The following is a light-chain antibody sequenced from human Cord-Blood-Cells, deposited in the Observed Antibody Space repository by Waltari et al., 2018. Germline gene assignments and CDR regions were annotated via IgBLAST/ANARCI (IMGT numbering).Light chain of an antibody. J-gene: IGKJ2*01. CDR1: QSVSSY. V-gene: IGKV3-11*01. CDR3: QQRSNWPPYT. CDR2: DAS. Sequence: EIVLPQSPATLSLSPGERATLSCRASQSVSSYLAWYQQKPGQAPRLLIYDASNRATGIPARFSGSGSGTDFTLTISSLEPEDFAFYYCQQRSNWPPYTFGQGTKLEIK.